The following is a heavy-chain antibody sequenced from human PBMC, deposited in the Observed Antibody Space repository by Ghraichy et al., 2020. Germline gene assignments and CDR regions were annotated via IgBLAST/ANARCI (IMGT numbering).Heavy chain of an antibody. CDR2: IYYSGST. V-gene: IGHV4-59*08. CDR3: ARHFYYDSSGMDV. J-gene: IGHJ6*02. Sequence: SETLSLTCTVSGGSISSYYWSWIRQPPGKGLEWIGYIYYSGSTNYNPSLKSRVTISVDTSKNQFSLKLSSVTAADTDVYYCARHFYYDSSGMDVWGQGTTVTVSS. CDR1: GGSISSYY. D-gene: IGHD3-22*01.